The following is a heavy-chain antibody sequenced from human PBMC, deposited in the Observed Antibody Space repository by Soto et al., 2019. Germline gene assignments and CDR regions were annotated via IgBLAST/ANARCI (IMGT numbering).Heavy chain of an antibody. V-gene: IGHV4-34*01. CDR3: ARTGYFVPFDY. J-gene: IGHJ4*02. D-gene: IGHD3-22*01. Sequence: SETLSLTCAVYYGSFSGYYWSWIRQPPGKGLEWIGEINHSGSTNYNPSLKSRVTISVDTSKNQFSLKLSSVTAADTAVYYCARTGYFVPFDYWGQGTLVTVSS. CDR2: INHSGST. CDR1: YGSFSGYY.